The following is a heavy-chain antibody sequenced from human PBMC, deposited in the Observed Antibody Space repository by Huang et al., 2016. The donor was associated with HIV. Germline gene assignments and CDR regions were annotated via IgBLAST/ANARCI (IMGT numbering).Heavy chain of an antibody. CDR3: ARVEMSTIDNWFDP. V-gene: IGHV1-18*01. CDR1: GYTFKRYG. Sequence: QVQLVQSRAKVKKPGASVNVSCKASGYTFKRYGITWGRQAPGQGLEWMGWISPYNGKTKSAQKLQGRLIMTTDTSTNTAYMELRRLTSDDTAMYFCARVEMSTIDNWFDPWGQGTLVIVSS. J-gene: IGHJ5*02. CDR2: ISPYNGKT. D-gene: IGHD2-15*01.